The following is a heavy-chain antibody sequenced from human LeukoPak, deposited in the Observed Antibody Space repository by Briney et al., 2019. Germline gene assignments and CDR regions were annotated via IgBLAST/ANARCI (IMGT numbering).Heavy chain of an antibody. Sequence: ASVTVSCKAFGYTFTGYYMHWVRQAPGQGLEWMGWINPNSGGTNYAQKFQGRVTMTRDTSISTAYMELSRLRSDDTAVYYCARVLRYFDHIPYYWGQGTLVTASS. D-gene: IGHD3-9*01. CDR2: INPNSGGT. CDR3: ARVLRYFDHIPYY. J-gene: IGHJ4*02. CDR1: GYTFTGYY. V-gene: IGHV1-2*02.